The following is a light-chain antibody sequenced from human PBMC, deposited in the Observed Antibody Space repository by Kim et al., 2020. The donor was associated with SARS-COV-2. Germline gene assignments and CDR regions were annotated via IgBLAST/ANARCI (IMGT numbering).Light chain of an antibody. V-gene: IGKV1-12*01. CDR3: QQAYGFPRT. CDR1: QDIGSL. Sequence: DIQMTQSPSSVSASVGDRVTVTCRASQDIGSLLAWYQQKPGGAPKLLIYGASTLLSGVPSRFSGSGSGTDFSLTISSLQPEDFATYYCQQAYGFPRTFGQGTKVDIK. CDR2: GAS. J-gene: IGKJ1*01.